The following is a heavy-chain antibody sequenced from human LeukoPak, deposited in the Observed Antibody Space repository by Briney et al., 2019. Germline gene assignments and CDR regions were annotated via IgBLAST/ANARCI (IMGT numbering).Heavy chain of an antibody. CDR2: IWYDGSNK. CDR1: GFTFSSYG. J-gene: IGHJ4*02. V-gene: IGHV3-33*06. D-gene: IGHD6-19*01. Sequence: GRSLRPSCAASGFTFSSYGMHWVRQAPGKGLEWVAVIWYDGSNKYYADSVKGRFTISRDNSKNTLYLQMNSLRAEDTAVYYCAKDRAVAGTTAGFDYWGQGTLVTVSS. CDR3: AKDRAVAGTTAGFDY.